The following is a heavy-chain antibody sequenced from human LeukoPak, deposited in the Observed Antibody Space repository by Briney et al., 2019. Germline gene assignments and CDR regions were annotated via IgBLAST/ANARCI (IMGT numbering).Heavy chain of an antibody. V-gene: IGHV3-23*01. D-gene: IGHD4-11*01. Sequence: PGGSLRLSCAASGFTFSSYAMSWVRQAPGKGLEWVSAISGSGGSTYYADSVKGRFTISRDNAKSTLYLQMNSLGAEDTAVYYCARAGYYRFDYWGQGTLVTVSS. CDR1: GFTFSSYA. CDR2: ISGSGGST. CDR3: ARAGYYRFDY. J-gene: IGHJ4*02.